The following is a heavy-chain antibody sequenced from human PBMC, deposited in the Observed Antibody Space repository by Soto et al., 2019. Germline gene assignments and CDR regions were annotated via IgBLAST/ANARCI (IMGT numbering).Heavy chain of an antibody. D-gene: IGHD6-19*01. V-gene: IGHV1-8*01. CDR1: GYTFTSYD. CDR3: ARGRIIVAGGFDP. Sequence: QVQLVQSGAEVKKPGASVKVSCKASGYTFTSYDIIWVRQATGQGLEWMGWMNPSTGNTDSAEKFQGRLTMTRKTSISTAYMELSSLSFEHTAVYYCARGRIIVAGGFDPWGQGTLVTVSS. J-gene: IGHJ5*02. CDR2: MNPSTGNT.